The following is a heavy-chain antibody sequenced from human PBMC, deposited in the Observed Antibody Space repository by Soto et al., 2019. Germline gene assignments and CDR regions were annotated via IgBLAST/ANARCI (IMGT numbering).Heavy chain of an antibody. J-gene: IGHJ5*02. CDR3: ARNEGRRYLEWLSEGPKTTNWFDP. V-gene: IGHV4-39*01. Sequence: QLQLQESGPGLVKPSETLSLTCTVSGGSISSSSYYWGWIRQPPGKGLEWIGSIYYSGSTYYNPSLKSRVTISVDTSKNQFSLKLSSVTAADTAVYSCARNEGRRYLEWLSEGPKTTNWFDPWGQGTLVTVSS. D-gene: IGHD3-3*01. CDR2: IYYSGST. CDR1: GGSISSSSYY.